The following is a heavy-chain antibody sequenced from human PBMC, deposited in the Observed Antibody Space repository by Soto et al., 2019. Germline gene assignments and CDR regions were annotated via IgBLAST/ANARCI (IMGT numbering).Heavy chain of an antibody. CDR2: IRFDGSNI. J-gene: IGHJ4*02. CDR1: GIIFSALG. Sequence: GGSLRLPCAVPGIIFSALGIHWVRQAPGKGLEWVAIIRFDGSNIHYADSVKGRFTISRDNSKNTLYLQMNSLRVDDTAVYYCARGPRGLYHHDYWGQGALVTVSS. D-gene: IGHD2-8*02. V-gene: IGHV3-30*02. CDR3: ARGPRGLYHHDY.